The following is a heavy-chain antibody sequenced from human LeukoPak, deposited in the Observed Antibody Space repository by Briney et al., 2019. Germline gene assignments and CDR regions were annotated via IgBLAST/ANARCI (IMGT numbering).Heavy chain of an antibody. CDR2: MNPNSGNT. J-gene: IGHJ4*02. CDR1: GYTFTSYD. Sequence: ASVKVSCKASGYTFTSYDINWVRQAPGQGLEWMGWMNPNSGNTGYAQKFQGRVTMTRNTSISTAYMELSSLRSEDTAVYYCAVYYYDSSGGFRVDYWGQGTLVTVSS. D-gene: IGHD3-22*01. V-gene: IGHV1-8*01. CDR3: AVYYYDSSGGFRVDY.